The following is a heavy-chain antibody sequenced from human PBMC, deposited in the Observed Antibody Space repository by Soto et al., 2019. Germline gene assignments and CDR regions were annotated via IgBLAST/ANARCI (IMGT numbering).Heavy chain of an antibody. CDR2: INPSGGST. V-gene: IGHV1-46*01. CDR1: GYTFTSYY. J-gene: IGHJ6*02. CDR3: AREADANYYYYGMDV. Sequence: GASVKVSCKASGYTFTSYYMHWVRQAPGQGLEWMGIINPSGGSTSYAQKFQGRVTMTRDTSTSTVYMELSSLRSEDTAVYYCAREADANYYYYGMDVWGQGTTVTVSS.